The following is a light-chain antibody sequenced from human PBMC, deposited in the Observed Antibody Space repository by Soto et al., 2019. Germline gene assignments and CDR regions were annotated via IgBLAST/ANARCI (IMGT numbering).Light chain of an antibody. Sequence: QSVLTQPPSASGAPGQRVTISCSGSSSNVGSNTVSWYQQFPGTAPKLLIHSNNKRPSGVPDRFSGSKSGTSASLAISGLQSEDEADYYCAAWDDSLKASVFGGGTKLTVL. CDR2: SNN. J-gene: IGLJ2*01. V-gene: IGLV1-44*01. CDR1: SSNVGSNT. CDR3: AAWDDSLKASV.